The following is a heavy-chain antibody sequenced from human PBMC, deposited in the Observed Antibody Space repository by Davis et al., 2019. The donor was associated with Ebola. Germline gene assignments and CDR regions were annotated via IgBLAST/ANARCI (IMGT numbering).Heavy chain of an antibody. D-gene: IGHD5/OR15-5a*01. Sequence: MPSETLSLTCAVYGGSFSGYYWSWIRQPPGKGLEWIGEINHSGSTNYNPSLKSRVTISVDTPKNQFSLKLSSVTAADTAVYYCARDSVLGYGMDVWGQGTTVTVSS. CDR1: GGSFSGYY. V-gene: IGHV4-34*01. CDR2: INHSGST. J-gene: IGHJ6*02. CDR3: ARDSVLGYGMDV.